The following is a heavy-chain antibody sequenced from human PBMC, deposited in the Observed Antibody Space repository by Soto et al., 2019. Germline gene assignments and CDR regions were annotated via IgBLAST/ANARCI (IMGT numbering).Heavy chain of an antibody. CDR1: GGSISSSRYY. CDR2: IYYSGST. Sequence: SETLSLTCTVSGGSISSSRYYWAWIRQPPGKGLEWIGSIYYSGSTYYNPSLKSRVTISVDTSKNLFSLKLSSVTAADTAVYYCATRGEFIYYGMDVWGQWTTVT. CDR3: ATRGEFIYYGMDV. V-gene: IGHV4-39*01. J-gene: IGHJ6*02. D-gene: IGHD3-16*01.